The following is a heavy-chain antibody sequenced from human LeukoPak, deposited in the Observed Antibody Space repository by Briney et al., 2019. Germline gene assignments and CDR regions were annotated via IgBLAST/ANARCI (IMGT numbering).Heavy chain of an antibody. J-gene: IGHJ6*02. D-gene: IGHD3-10*01. CDR1: GFTVSSNF. V-gene: IGHV3-53*01. Sequence: PGGSLRLSCAASGFTVSSNFMSWFRQAPGKGLEWVSVLYTGGSTHYADSVKGRFTLSRDNSKNMLFLQMNGLRVEDTAVYYCARDQATMIRNGFDVWGQGTTVTVSS. CDR2: LYTGGST. CDR3: ARDQATMIRNGFDV.